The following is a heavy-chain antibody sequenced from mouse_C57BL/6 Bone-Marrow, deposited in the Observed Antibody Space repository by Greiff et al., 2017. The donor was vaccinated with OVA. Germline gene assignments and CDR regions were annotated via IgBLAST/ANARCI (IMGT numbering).Heavy chain of an antibody. D-gene: IGHD2-1*01. CDR2: IRSKSNNYAT. CDR3: VRQEGNYGFAY. V-gene: IGHV10-1*01. CDR1: GFSFNTYA. J-gene: IGHJ3*01. Sequence: EVQLVESGGGLVQPKGSLKLSCAASGFSFNTYAMNWVRQAPGKGLEWVARIRSKSNNYATYYAVSVKDRFTISRDDSESMLYLQMNNLKTEDTAMYYCVRQEGNYGFAYWGQGTLVTVSA.